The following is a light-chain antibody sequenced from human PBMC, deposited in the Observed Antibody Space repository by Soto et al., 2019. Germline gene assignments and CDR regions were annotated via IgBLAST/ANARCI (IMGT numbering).Light chain of an antibody. CDR2: GAF. Sequence: IFMTQSPVTLSVSPGERATLSCRASQSVSSNLAWYQQKPGQAPSLLIYGAFTRATGIPARFSGTGSGTEFTLTISSLQSEDFALYYCQQYNDWPLTFGQGTKVEI. V-gene: IGKV3-15*01. J-gene: IGKJ1*01. CDR3: QQYNDWPLT. CDR1: QSVSSN.